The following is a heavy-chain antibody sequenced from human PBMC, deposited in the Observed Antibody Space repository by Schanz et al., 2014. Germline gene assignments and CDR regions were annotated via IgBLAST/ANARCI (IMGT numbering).Heavy chain of an antibody. J-gene: IGHJ4*02. CDR3: SETPTAAGPFHY. Sequence: ESQLVESGGGLVQPGGSLKLSCAASGFTFSDSAIHWVRQASGKGLEWLGRIRNKKNNYATTYTESMKGRFAMSRDDSKNTAYLQMNSLKTEDTAVYYCSETPTAAGPFHYWGPGTLVTVSS. CDR1: GFTFSDSA. CDR2: IRNKKNNYAT. D-gene: IGHD6-13*01. V-gene: IGHV3-73*01.